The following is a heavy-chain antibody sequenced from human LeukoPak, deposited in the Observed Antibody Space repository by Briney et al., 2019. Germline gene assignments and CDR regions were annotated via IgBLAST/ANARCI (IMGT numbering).Heavy chain of an antibody. V-gene: IGHV3-64D*06. Sequence: GGSLRLSCSASGFTFNTYAMHWVRQAPGKGLEYVSAISTDGGGTYYADSAKGRFTISRDNSKNTLYLQMSSLRAEDTAVYYCVKYHNSCYSVWGQGTLVTVSS. D-gene: IGHD2-15*01. CDR2: ISTDGGGT. CDR1: GFTFNTYA. CDR3: VKYHNSCYSV. J-gene: IGHJ4*02.